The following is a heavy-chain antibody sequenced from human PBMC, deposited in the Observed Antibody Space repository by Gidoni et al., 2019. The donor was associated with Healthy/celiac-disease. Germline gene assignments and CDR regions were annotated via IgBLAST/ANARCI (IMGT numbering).Heavy chain of an antibody. D-gene: IGHD2-2*01. Sequence: QVQLVQSGAEVKKPGASVQVSCKASGYTFTSYVINWVRQATGQGLEWMGWMNPNSGNTGYAKKFQGRVTMTRNTSISTAYMELSSLRSEDTAVYYCARQLKDIVVVPAARWFDPWGQGTLVTVSS. CDR2: MNPNSGNT. CDR1: GYTFTSYV. CDR3: ARQLKDIVVVPAARWFDP. V-gene: IGHV1-8*01. J-gene: IGHJ5*02.